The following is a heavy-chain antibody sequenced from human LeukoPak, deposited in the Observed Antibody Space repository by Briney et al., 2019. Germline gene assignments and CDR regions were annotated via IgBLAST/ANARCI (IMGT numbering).Heavy chain of an antibody. J-gene: IGHJ4*02. CDR2: ISSSSSTI. Sequence: GGPLRLSCAASGFTFSSYSMNWVRQAPGKGLEWVSYISSSSSTIYYADSVKGRFTISRDNAENSLYLQMNSLRAEDTAVYYCARGLRFWSGYITPNFDYWGQGTLVTVSS. CDR1: GFTFSSYS. CDR3: ARGLRFWSGYITPNFDY. V-gene: IGHV3-48*04. D-gene: IGHD3-3*01.